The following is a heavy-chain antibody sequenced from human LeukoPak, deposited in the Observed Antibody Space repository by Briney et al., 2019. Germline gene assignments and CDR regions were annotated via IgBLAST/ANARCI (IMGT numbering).Heavy chain of an antibody. V-gene: IGHV3-30*03. CDR2: ISFDGKNK. Sequence: GGSLRLSCAASGFTFNSYGMHWVRQAPGKGLEWVAVISFDGKNKYYGDSVKGRFTISRDNSENMVYLQMNSLRAEDTAVYYCTREFQRFSYGHHWGQGTLVTVSS. D-gene: IGHD5-18*01. CDR1: GFTFNSYG. CDR3: TREFQRFSYGHH. J-gene: IGHJ5*02.